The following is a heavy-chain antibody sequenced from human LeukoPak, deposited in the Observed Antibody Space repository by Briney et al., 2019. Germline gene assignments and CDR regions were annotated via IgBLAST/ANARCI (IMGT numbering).Heavy chain of an antibody. Sequence: GGSLRLSCAASGFTFSSYCMSWVRQAPGKGLEWVANMQPDGGEKYYVDSVRGRFTISRDNAKNSLYLQMNSLRVEDTAVYYCTRDSAYNAFDIWGQGTMVSVSS. CDR3: TRDSAYNAFDI. CDR2: MQPDGGEK. V-gene: IGHV3-7*01. J-gene: IGHJ3*02. CDR1: GFTFSSYC. D-gene: IGHD5-12*01.